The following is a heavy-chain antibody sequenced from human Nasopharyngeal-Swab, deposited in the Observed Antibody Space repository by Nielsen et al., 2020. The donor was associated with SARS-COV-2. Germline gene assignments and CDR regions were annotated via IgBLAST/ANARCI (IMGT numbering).Heavy chain of an antibody. Sequence: ASVKVSCKASGYTFTSYAMHWVRQAPGQRLEWMGWINAGNGNTKYSQKFQGRVTITRDTSASTAYMELSSLRSEDTAVYYCARGRPEPSYYGSGSRLDYWDQGTLVTVSS. D-gene: IGHD3-10*01. J-gene: IGHJ4*02. CDR3: ARGRPEPSYYGSGSRLDY. CDR2: INAGNGNT. V-gene: IGHV1-3*01. CDR1: GYTFTSYA.